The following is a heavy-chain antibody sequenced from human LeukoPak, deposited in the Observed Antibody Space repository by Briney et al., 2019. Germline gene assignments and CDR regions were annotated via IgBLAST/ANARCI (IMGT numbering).Heavy chain of an antibody. V-gene: IGHV4-59*12. Sequence: SETLSLTCTVSGGSISSYYWSWIRQPPGKGLEWIGYIYYSGSTNYNPSLKSRVTISVDTSKNQFSLKLSSVTAADTAVYYCAREGDSSGYYRHDAFDIWGQGTMVTVSS. D-gene: IGHD3-22*01. CDR2: IYYSGST. CDR3: AREGDSSGYYRHDAFDI. CDR1: GGSISSYY. J-gene: IGHJ3*02.